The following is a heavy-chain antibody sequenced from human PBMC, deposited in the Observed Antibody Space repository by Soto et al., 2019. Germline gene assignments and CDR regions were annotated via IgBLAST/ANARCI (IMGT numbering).Heavy chain of an antibody. Sequence: SETLSLTCNVSGGSFSPNYWAWIRQSPGKGLEWIGYIYYAGTTSYNPSLKSRVTISVDTSKNQFSLKLSSVTAADTAVYYCARGSAQSGSTYYYYGMDVWGHGTTVTVSS. J-gene: IGHJ6*02. D-gene: IGHD6-13*01. CDR1: GGSFSPNY. CDR2: IYYAGTT. CDR3: ARGSAQSGSTYYYYGMDV. V-gene: IGHV4-59*13.